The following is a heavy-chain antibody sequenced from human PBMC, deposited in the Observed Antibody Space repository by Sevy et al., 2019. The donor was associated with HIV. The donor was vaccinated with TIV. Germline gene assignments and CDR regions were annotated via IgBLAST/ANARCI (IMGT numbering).Heavy chain of an antibody. CDR1: GFTFNTYA. CDR2: ISGSAYST. J-gene: IGHJ4*02. Sequence: GGSLRLSCAASGFTFNTYAMSWVRQAPGKRLEWVSGISGSAYSTYYADSVKGRFTISRDNSKNTLSLQMNSLRAEDTAVYYCVKESPGYNYDSSGSLDYWGQGTLVTVSS. D-gene: IGHD3-22*01. CDR3: VKESPGYNYDSSGSLDY. V-gene: IGHV3-23*01.